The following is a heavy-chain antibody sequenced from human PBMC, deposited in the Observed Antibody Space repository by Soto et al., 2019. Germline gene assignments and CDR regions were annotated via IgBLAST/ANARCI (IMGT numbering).Heavy chain of an antibody. D-gene: IGHD1-26*01. CDR2: MSSDGSKI. CDR1: GFDFTYYA. J-gene: IGHJ4*02. CDR3: AKAEVVGGTLGLFDY. Sequence: QVQLVESGGGAVQPGESLRLSCVASGFDFTYYAMHWVRQAPGKGLESVAVMSSDGSKIHHTDSVKGRFTISRDNSKNTLYMQMNSLRKEDTAVYFCAKAEVVGGTLGLFDYWGQGTLVSVSS. V-gene: IGHV3-30*18.